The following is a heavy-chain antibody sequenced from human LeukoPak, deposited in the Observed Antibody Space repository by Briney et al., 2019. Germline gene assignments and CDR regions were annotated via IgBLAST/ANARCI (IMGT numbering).Heavy chain of an antibody. CDR3: ARGFGDWGLSWFDP. CDR2: IYYSGST. CDR1: GGSIRSYY. D-gene: IGHD3-10*01. V-gene: IGHV4-59*01. Sequence: SETLSLTCTVSGGSIRSYYWSWIRQPPGKGLEWIGYIYYSGSTKYNPSLKSRATISVDTSKNQFSLKLSSVTAADTAVYYCARGFGDWGLSWFDPWGQGTLVTVSS. J-gene: IGHJ5*02.